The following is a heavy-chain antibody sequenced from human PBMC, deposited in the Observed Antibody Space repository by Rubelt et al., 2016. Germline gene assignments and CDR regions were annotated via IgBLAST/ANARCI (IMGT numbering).Heavy chain of an antibody. CDR3: AREDYGDYNFDY. V-gene: IGHV3-11*06. CDR2: T. Sequence: TYYADSVKGRFTISRNNAKNSLYLQMNSLRAEDTAVYYCAREDYGDYNFDYWGQGTLVTVSS. D-gene: IGHD4-17*01. J-gene: IGHJ4*02.